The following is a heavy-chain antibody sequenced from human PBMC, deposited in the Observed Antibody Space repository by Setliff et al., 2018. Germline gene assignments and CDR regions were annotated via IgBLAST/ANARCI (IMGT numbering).Heavy chain of an antibody. CDR3: ARVWFGNMDV. CDR1: AFTFSRYS. J-gene: IGHJ6*03. Sequence: GGSLRLSCVASAFTFSRYSMNWVRQAPGKGLEWVSSISSSGSFEFYADSVKGRFTISRDNANNSMSLQMNSLRAEDSAVYYCARVWFGNMDVWGKGTTVTVSS. CDR2: ISSSGSFE. D-gene: IGHD3-10*01. V-gene: IGHV3-21*04.